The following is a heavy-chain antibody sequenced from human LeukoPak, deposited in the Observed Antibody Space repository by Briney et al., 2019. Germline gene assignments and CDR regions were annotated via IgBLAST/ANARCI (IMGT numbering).Heavy chain of an antibody. V-gene: IGHV4-34*01. Sequence: SETLSLTRAVYGGSFSGYYWSWIRQPPGKGLEWIGEINHSGSTNYSPSLKSRVTISVDTSKNQFSLKLSSVTAADTAVYYCARMPIVGATTFDYWGQGTLVTVSS. CDR2: INHSGST. CDR1: GGSFSGYY. J-gene: IGHJ4*02. CDR3: ARMPIVGATTFDY. D-gene: IGHD1-26*01.